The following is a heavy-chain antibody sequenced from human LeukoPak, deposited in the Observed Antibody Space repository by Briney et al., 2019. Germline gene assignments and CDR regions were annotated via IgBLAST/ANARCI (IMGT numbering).Heavy chain of an antibody. CDR3: ARSLYSSGQAYYFDY. CDR1: GFTFRRYW. Sequence: GGSLRLSCAASGFTFRRYWMSWARQASGKGLEWVANINQDGSEKYYVDSVKGRFTISRDNAKNSLYLQMNSLRAEDTAAYYCARSLYSSGQAYYFDYWGQGTLVTVSS. D-gene: IGHD6-19*01. J-gene: IGHJ4*02. V-gene: IGHV3-7*05. CDR2: INQDGSEK.